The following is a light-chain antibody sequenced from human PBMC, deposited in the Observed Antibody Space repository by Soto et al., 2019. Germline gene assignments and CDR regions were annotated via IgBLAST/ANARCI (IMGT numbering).Light chain of an antibody. CDR2: SNN. CDR1: SSNIGSNT. Sequence: QSVLTQPPSASGTPGQRVTISCSGSSSNIGSNTVNWYQQLPGTAPKLLIYSNNQRPSGVPDRFSGSKSGTSASLASSGLQSEDEADYYCAAWDDSRNGPGVGGGTKLTVL. V-gene: IGLV1-44*01. CDR3: AAWDDSRNGPG. J-gene: IGLJ2*01.